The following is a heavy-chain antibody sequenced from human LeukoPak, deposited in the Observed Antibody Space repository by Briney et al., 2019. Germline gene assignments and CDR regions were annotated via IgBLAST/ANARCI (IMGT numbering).Heavy chain of an antibody. Sequence: GASVKVSCKASGYTFTGYYMHWVRQAPGQGLEWVGRINPNTGDTNYAQKFQGRVTTTRDTSISTAYMELSRLKSDDTAVFYCARGDDIVVVPAASRADWFDPWGQGTLVTVSS. D-gene: IGHD2-2*01. CDR1: GYTFTGYY. J-gene: IGHJ5*02. V-gene: IGHV1-2*06. CDR2: INPNTGDT. CDR3: ARGDDIVVVPAASRADWFDP.